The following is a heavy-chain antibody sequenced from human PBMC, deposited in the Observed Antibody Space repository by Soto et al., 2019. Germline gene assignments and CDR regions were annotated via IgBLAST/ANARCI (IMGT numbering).Heavy chain of an antibody. CDR1: GFTFLDYA. CDR3: AKVAGGLGYFDL. Sequence: SLRLSCFASGFTFLDYAMTLVRQAPGKGLEWVATISATGGNIEYTDSLKGRFTISRDNSKNTLYLQLNGLTSDDTAVNYCAKVAGGLGYFDLWGRGTLVTVSS. V-gene: IGHV3-23*01. J-gene: IGHJ2*01. CDR2: ISATGGNI. D-gene: IGHD3-16*01.